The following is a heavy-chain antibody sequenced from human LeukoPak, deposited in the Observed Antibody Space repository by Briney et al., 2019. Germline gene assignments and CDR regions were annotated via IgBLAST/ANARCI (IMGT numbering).Heavy chain of an antibody. CDR3: ARCIQLERRGEYYYYYGMDV. D-gene: IGHD1-1*01. V-gene: IGHV1-69*10. CDR1: GGTFGTYA. CDR2: IIPFYGVT. J-gene: IGHJ6*04. Sequence: SVKVSCKASGGTFGTYAITWVRQAPGKGLEWMGGIIPFYGVTNYAENFQGRVTITADKSTNTAYMEVNSLKSEDTAVYFCARCIQLERRGEYYYYYGMDVWGRGTTVTVSS.